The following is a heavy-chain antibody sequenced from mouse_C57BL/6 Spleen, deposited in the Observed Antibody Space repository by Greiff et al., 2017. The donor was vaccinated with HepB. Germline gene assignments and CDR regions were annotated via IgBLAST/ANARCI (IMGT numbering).Heavy chain of an antibody. D-gene: IGHD2-3*01. Sequence: EVQLVESGGGLVKPGGSLKLSCAASGFTFSDYGLHWVRQAPEKGLEWVAYISSGSSTIYYADTVKGRFTISRDNAKNTLFLQMTSLRSEDTAMYYCARIYDGYSDYWGQGTTLTVSS. V-gene: IGHV5-17*01. CDR3: ARIYDGYSDY. CDR2: ISSGSSTI. CDR1: GFTFSDYG. J-gene: IGHJ2*01.